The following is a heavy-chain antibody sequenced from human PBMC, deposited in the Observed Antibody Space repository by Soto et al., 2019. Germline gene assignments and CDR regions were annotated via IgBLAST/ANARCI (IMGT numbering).Heavy chain of an antibody. CDR3: ASKQAVAGYYFDY. J-gene: IGHJ4*02. CDR2: IYYSGST. V-gene: IGHV4-39*01. D-gene: IGHD6-19*01. CDR1: GGSISSSSYY. Sequence: QLQLQESGPGLVKPSETLSLTCTVSGGSISSSSYYWGWIRQPPGKGLEWIGSIYYSGSTYYNPSLKSRVTLSVDTSKNQFSLQLSSVTAADTAVYYCASKQAVAGYYFDYWGQGTLVTVSS.